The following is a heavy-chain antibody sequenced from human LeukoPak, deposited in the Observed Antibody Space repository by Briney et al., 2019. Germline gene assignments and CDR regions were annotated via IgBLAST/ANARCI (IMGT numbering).Heavy chain of an antibody. Sequence: GGSLRLSCAASGFTFSSYWMHWVRQAPGKGLVWVSRIKGDGSISAYADSVKGRFTISRDNAKNTLYLQMDSLRVEDTAVYYCARTQYYATNDGRTVYRHFESWGQGTLVTVSA. CDR3: ARTQYYATNDGRTVYRHFES. D-gene: IGHD2-2*01. CDR1: GFTFSSYW. J-gene: IGHJ4*02. V-gene: IGHV3-74*01. CDR2: IKGDGSIS.